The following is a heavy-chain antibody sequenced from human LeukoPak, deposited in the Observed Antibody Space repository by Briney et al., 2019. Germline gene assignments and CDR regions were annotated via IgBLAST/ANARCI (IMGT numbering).Heavy chain of an antibody. D-gene: IGHD3-16*01. J-gene: IGHJ4*02. CDR3: ARDFNWAFDY. CDR2: ISHDGNTG. V-gene: IGHV3-30-3*01. CDR1: KFMFSAYN. Sequence: PGRSLRLSCAASKFMFSAYNMHWVRQVPGKGLEWLAIISHDGNTGHYADSVKGRFTISRDNSKDTVELQMNSLRADDTAVYYCARDFNWAFDYWGQGTLVTVSS.